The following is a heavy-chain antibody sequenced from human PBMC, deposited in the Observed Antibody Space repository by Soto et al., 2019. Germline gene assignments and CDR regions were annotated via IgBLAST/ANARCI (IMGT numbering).Heavy chain of an antibody. CDR2: IHYSGST. V-gene: IGHV4-31*03. CDR3: ASDGRRSFGLAYYGLDV. Sequence: QVQLQESGPGLVKPSQTLSLTCTVSGGSITSGGCYWSWIRQHPGKGLGWMGYIHYSGSTSDNPSHKSRVTISVDTSKNPFSLKLTSVTAADTAVYYCASDGRRSFGLAYYGLDVWGQGTTVTVSS. CDR1: GGSITSGGCY. D-gene: IGHD3-16*01. J-gene: IGHJ6*02.